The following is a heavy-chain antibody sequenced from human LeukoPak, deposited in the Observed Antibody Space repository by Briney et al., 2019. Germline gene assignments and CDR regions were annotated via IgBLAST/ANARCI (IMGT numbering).Heavy chain of an antibody. V-gene: IGHV1-2*02. Sequence: ASVNVSCTASGYTFTGYYMHWMRQTPGQGLEWMGWINPNRGSTNNAQKFHGRVTMTRDSSISTANMELSRLRSDDTAVYYGTRGLFIVVVTDNDYWGQGTLVTVSS. J-gene: IGHJ4*02. CDR2: INPNRGST. CDR1: GYTFTGYY. CDR3: TRGLFIVVVTDNDY. D-gene: IGHD2-21*02.